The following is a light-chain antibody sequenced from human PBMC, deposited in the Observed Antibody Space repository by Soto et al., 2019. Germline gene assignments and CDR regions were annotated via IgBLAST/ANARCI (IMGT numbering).Light chain of an antibody. V-gene: IGKV4-1*01. CDR2: KAS. CDR1: QNILYKSKNKNY. Sequence: DIVMTQSPDSLGMSLGERATINCKSSQNILYKSKNKNYLAWYQQKPGKAPKLLIYKASSLESGVPSRFSGSGSGTEFTLTISSLQPEDAATYYCQKYNSAPLTFGGGTKVDIK. CDR3: QKYNSAPLT. J-gene: IGKJ4*01.